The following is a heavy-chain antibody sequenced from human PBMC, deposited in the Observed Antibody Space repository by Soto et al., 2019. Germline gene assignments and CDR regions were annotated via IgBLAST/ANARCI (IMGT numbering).Heavy chain of an antibody. CDR2: ISGYNGKT. CDR1: GYMFNSYG. J-gene: IGHJ4*02. V-gene: IGHV1-18*01. Sequence: QVQLVQSGGEVKEPGASVKVSCKTSGYMFNSYGMSWVRQAPGQGLEWMGWISGYNGKTEYAQKFQGRVSMTTETSTTTVSMELRSLRADDTALYYCVRDETYTSGWYFDLWGQGTLVTVPS. CDR3: VRDETYTSGWYFDL. D-gene: IGHD6-19*01.